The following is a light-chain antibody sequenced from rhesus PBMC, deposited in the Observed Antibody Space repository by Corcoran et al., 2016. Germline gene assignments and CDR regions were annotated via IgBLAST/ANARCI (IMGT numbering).Light chain of an antibody. J-gene: IGKJ3*01. Sequence: DIQMTQSPSSLSASVGDTVTITCRASQSISNWLAWYQQKPGKAPKLLIKKASTLQSGVPSRFSGSGSGTAFTLTISSLQSEDFATYYCQQYSSSPFTFGPGTKLDIK. CDR3: QQYSSSPFT. V-gene: IGKV1-22*01. CDR2: KAS. CDR1: QSISNW.